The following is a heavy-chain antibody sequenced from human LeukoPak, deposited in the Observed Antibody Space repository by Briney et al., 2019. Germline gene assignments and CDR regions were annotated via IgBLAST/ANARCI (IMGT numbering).Heavy chain of an antibody. Sequence: GGSLRLSCAASGFTFSTYAMHWVRQAPGKGLEWLTVISYNGSHQYYSDSVRGRFTISRDNSKNTLYLQMNSLRAEDTAVYYCAKGVVPAAIPGGLDYWGQGTLVTVSS. V-gene: IGHV3-30*04. J-gene: IGHJ4*02. CDR2: ISYNGSHQ. CDR3: AKGVVPAAIPGGLDY. CDR1: GFTFSTYA. D-gene: IGHD2-2*02.